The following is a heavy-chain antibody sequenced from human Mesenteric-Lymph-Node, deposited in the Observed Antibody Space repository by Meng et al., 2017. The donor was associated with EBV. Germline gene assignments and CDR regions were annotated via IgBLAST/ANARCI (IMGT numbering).Heavy chain of an antibody. Sequence: QVQLKSRRQCLLKASEALSLSCTVAGGSVSSGSQSWSWILQPPGKGLEWIGYIYYSGSTKYNPSLKSRVTMSVDTSKNQFSLRLNSVTAADTAVYYCAGSGSGSYYAIYYFDFWGQGTLVTVSS. D-gene: IGHD3-10*01. V-gene: IGHV4-61*01. CDR3: AGSGSGSYYAIYYFDF. CDR2: IYYSGST. J-gene: IGHJ4*02. CDR1: GGSVSSGSQS.